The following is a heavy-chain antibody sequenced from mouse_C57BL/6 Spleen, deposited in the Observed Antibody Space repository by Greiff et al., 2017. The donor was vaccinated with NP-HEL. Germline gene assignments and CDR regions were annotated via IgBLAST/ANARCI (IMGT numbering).Heavy chain of an antibody. CDR3: ARASLGLYFDY. CDR2: ISYSGST. CDR1: GYSITSGYD. J-gene: IGHJ2*01. D-gene: IGHD6-2*01. V-gene: IGHV3-1*01. Sequence: EVQRVESGPGMVKPSQSLSLTCTVTGYSITSGYDWHWIRHFPGNKLEWMGYISYSGSTNYNPSLKSRISITHDTSKNHFFLKLNSVTTEDTATYYCARASLGLYFDYWGQGTTLTVSS.